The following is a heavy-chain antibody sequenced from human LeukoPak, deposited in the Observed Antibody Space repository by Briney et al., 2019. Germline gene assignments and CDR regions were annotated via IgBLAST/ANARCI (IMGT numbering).Heavy chain of an antibody. CDR1: GYTFTGYY. CDR2: INPNSGGT. V-gene: IGHV1-2*02. J-gene: IGHJ4*02. D-gene: IGHD6-19*01. CDR3: ARAEYSSGWSDY. Sequence: ASVKVSCKTSGYTFTGYYIHWVRQAPGQGLERMGWINPNSGGTEYAQKFQGRVTMTRDTSINTAYMELSSLRSDDTAVYYCARAEYSSGWSDYWGQGTLVTVSS.